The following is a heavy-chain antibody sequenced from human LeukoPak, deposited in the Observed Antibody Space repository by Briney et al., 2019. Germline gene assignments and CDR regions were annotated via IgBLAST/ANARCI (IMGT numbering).Heavy chain of an antibody. V-gene: IGHV3-33*08. J-gene: IGHJ6*02. CDR3: ARDLTAGVDFWSGYMDV. CDR1: GFTFSSYG. CDR2: IWYDGSNK. D-gene: IGHD3-3*01. Sequence: GGSLRLSCAASGFTFSSYGMHWVRQAPGKGLEWVAVIWYDGSNKYYADSVKGRFTISRDNSKNTLYLQMNSLRAEDTAVYYCARDLTAGVDFWSGYMDVWGQGTTVTVSS.